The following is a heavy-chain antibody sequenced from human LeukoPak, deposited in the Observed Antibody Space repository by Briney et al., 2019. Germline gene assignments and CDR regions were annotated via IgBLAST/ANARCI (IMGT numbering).Heavy chain of an antibody. D-gene: IGHD2-2*02. CDR3: ARRYTASPGERFDY. CDR2: IYYSGST. J-gene: IGHJ4*02. CDR1: GGSFSNFFY. V-gene: IGHV4-59*08. Sequence: KPSEPLSLTCTVSGGSFSNFFYWTWIRQPPGKGLEWIGYIYYSGSTNYNPSLNSRVTISLDTSKNQFSLMLRSLTAAVTAVYYCARRYTASPGERFDYWGPGTLVTVSS.